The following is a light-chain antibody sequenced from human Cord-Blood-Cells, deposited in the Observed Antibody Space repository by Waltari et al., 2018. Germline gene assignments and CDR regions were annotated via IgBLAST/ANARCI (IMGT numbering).Light chain of an antibody. V-gene: IGKV3-15*01. CDR2: GAS. Sequence: EIVMTQSPATLSVSPGERATLSCRASPSVSSHLAWYRQKPGQTPRLLIYGASTRATCIPARFSGSGSGTEFTLTISSLQSEDFAVYYCQQYNNWPPLTFGGGTKVEIK. CDR3: QQYNNWPPLT. J-gene: IGKJ4*01. CDR1: PSVSSH.